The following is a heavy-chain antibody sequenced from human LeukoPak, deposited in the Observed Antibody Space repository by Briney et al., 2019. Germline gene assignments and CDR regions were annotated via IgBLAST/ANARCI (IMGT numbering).Heavy chain of an antibody. CDR1: GFTFSSYW. Sequence: PGGSLRLSCAASGFTFSSYWMSWVRQAPGKGLEWVSSISSSSSYIYYADSVKGRFTISRDNVKNSLYLQMNSLRAEDTAVYYCATLVEMANIQHWGQGTLVTVSS. V-gene: IGHV3-21*01. CDR2: ISSSSSYI. J-gene: IGHJ1*01. D-gene: IGHD5-24*01. CDR3: ATLVEMANIQH.